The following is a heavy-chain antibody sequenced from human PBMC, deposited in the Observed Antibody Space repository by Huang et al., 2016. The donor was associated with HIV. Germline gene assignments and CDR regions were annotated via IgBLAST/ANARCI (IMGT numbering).Heavy chain of an antibody. CDR2: IKNDGRTP. J-gene: IGHJ3*02. Sequence: EEQLVESGGGLVQPGGSLRLSCEASGFKVSNYWMQWVRQAPGKGLMGVSRIKNDGRTPDYADAVKGRFTISRDNAKNTLYLQMSSLTAEDTAIYYCARAGGFEIWGQGTVVTVSS. CDR1: GFKVSNYW. D-gene: IGHD2-15*01. CDR3: ARAGGFEI. V-gene: IGHV3-74*01.